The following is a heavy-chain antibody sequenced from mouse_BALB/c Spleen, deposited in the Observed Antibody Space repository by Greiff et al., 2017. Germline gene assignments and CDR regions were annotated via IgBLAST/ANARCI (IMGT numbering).Heavy chain of an antibody. V-gene: IGHV1S56*01. CDR2: IYPGNVNT. CDR3: ARERGFDY. Sequence: QVQLKESGPELVKPGASVRISCKASGYTFTRYYIHWVKQRPGPGLEWIGWIYPGNVNTKYNEKFKGKATLTADKSSSTAYMQLSSLTSEDSAVYFCARERGFDYWGQGTTLTVSS. CDR1: GYTFTRYY. J-gene: IGHJ2*01.